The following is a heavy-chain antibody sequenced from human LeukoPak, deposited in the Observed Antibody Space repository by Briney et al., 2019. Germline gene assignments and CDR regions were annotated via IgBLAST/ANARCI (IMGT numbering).Heavy chain of an antibody. CDR2: INPNSGGT. J-gene: IGHJ6*03. D-gene: IGHD6-19*01. CDR3: ARVFPSGWYINYYYMDV. CDR1: EYTFTGYY. Sequence: ASVKVSCKASEYTFTGYYMHWVRQAPGQGLEWMGWINPNSGGTNYAQKFQGRVTITRNTSISTAYMELSSLRSEDTAVYYCARVFPSGWYINYYYMDVWGKGTTVTVSS. V-gene: IGHV1-2*02.